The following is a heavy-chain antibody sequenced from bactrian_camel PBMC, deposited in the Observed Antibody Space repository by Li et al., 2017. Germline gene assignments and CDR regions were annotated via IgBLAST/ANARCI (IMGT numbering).Heavy chain of an antibody. D-gene: IGHD2*01. CDR3: AGKKYCYMKTYDY. Sequence: HVQLVESGGGSVQTGGSLRLSCTVSGYTSSSGCMGWFRQAPGKEREGVAVIDSDLYTSYADSVKGRFTISPDSARNTLYLQMNSLKPEDSAMYYCAGKKYCYMKTYDYWGKGTQVTVS. CDR1: GYTSSSGC. CDR2: IDSDLYT. J-gene: IGHJ4*01. V-gene: IGHV3S26*01.